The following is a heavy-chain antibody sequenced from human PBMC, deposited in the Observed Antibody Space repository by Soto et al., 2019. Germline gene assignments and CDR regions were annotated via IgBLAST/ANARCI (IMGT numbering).Heavy chain of an antibody. CDR2: IYWDDDK. CDR1: GVSLTTSGVG. D-gene: IGHD2-15*01. CDR3: AYRQRTVVVGAPFDL. V-gene: IGHV2-5*02. J-gene: IGHJ4*02. Sequence: QITLRESGPTLVQPTQTLTLTCTLSGVSLTTSGVGVGWIRQPPGKALEWLALIYWDDDKRFSPSLKSRLAITTDTSKNQVAMTMTDMAPPDTAMPYCAYRQRTVVVGAPFDLWGQGAQVTVSS.